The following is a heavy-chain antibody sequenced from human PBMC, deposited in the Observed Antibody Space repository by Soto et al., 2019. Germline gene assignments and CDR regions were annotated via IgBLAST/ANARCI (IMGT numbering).Heavy chain of an antibody. CDR3: ARTGGGYYSRIWFDP. J-gene: IGHJ5*02. Sequence: SETLSLTCTVSGGSISSSSYYWGWIRQPPGKGLEWIGSIYYSGSTYYNPSLKSRVTISVDTSKNQFSLKLSSVTAADTAVYYCARTGGGYYSRIWFDPWGQGTLVTVSS. CDR1: GGSISSSSYY. D-gene: IGHD3-22*01. V-gene: IGHV4-39*01. CDR2: IYYSGST.